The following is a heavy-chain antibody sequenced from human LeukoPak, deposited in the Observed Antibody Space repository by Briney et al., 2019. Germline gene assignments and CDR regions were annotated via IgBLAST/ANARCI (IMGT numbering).Heavy chain of an antibody. CDR1: GNYW. Sequence: GGSLRLSCAAPGNYWMHWVRQAPGKGLVWVSHINSDGSWTSYAGSVKGRFTISKDNAKNTVYLQMNNLRAEDTAVYYCVSFYETYWGRGTLVTVSS. V-gene: IGHV3-74*01. D-gene: IGHD2-2*01. J-gene: IGHJ4*02. CDR3: VSFYETY. CDR2: INSDGSWT.